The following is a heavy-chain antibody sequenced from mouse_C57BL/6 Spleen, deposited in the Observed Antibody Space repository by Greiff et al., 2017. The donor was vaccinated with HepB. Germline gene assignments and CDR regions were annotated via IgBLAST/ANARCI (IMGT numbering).Heavy chain of an antibody. D-gene: IGHD2-3*01. J-gene: IGHJ4*01. CDR2: IHPNSGST. V-gene: IGHV1-64*01. CDR3: ARGDGYYSYYAMDY. Sequence: QVQLKQPGAELVKPGASVKLSCKASGYTFTSYWMHWVKQRPGQGLEWIGMIHPNSGSTNYNEKFKSKATLTVDKSSSTAYMQLSSLTSEDSAVYYCARGDGYYSYYAMDYWGQGTSVTVSS. CDR1: GYTFTSYW.